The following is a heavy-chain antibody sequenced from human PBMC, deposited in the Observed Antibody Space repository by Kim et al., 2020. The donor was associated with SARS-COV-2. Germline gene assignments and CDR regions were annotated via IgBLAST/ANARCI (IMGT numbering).Heavy chain of an antibody. CDR3: AIHVDTAMWGGDV. D-gene: IGHD5-18*01. CDR2: ISAYNGNT. V-gene: IGHV1-18*01. CDR1: GYTFTSYG. Sequence: ASVKVSCKASGYTFTSYGISWVRQAPGQGLEWMGWISAYNGNTNYAQKLQGRDTMTTDTSTSTAYMELRSLRSDDTAVYYCAIHVDTAMWGGDVWGQGTTVTVSS. J-gene: IGHJ6*02.